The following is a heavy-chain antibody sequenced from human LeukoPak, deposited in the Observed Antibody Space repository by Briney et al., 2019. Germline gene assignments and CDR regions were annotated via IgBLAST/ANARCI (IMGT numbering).Heavy chain of an antibody. CDR1: VGTFSSYA. J-gene: IGHJ4*02. CDR2: IIPIFGTA. V-gene: IGHV1-69*13. CDR3: ASRGYDSSGYYYDYFDY. D-gene: IGHD3-22*01. Sequence: SLNVSCKASVGTFSSYAISWVRQAPGQGLEWMGGIIPIFGTANYAQKYQGRATITADESTSTAYMELSSLRSEDTAVYYCASRGYDSSGYYYDYFDYWGQGTLVTVSS.